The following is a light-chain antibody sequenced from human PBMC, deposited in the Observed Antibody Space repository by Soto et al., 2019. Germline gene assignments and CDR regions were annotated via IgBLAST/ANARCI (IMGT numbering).Light chain of an antibody. J-gene: IGKJ4*02. V-gene: IGKV1-12*01. CDR1: QDISNW. Sequence: DIQMTQSPSFVSASVGDTVTITCRASQDISNWLAWYQQKPGKAPTFLIFAASNLHSGVTSRFSVSGSGTDFTLTVSSLQPEDFATYYCQQADTFPLTFGGGTKVEIK. CDR3: QQADTFPLT. CDR2: AAS.